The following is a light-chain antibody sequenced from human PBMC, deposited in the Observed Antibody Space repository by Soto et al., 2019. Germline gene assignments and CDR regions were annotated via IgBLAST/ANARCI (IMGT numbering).Light chain of an antibody. CDR1: PRISNR. J-gene: IGKJ1*01. CDR3: QHYGGMWT. V-gene: IGKV1-5*01. CDR2: DAS. Sequence: DIQMTQSPSTLSASVGDRVTITCRAGPRISNRLAWYQQKPGKAPKVLSYDASSLDSGVPSRFSGSGSGTELLLTISSLQPDDFATYCCQHYGGMWTFGQGTKVQI.